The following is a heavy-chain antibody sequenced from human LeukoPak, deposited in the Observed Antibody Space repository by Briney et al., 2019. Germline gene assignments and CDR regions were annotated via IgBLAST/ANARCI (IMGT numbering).Heavy chain of an antibody. J-gene: IGHJ4*02. Sequence: GGSLRLSCAASGYPFSIYALSWVRPAPGKGLEWVSAISGNGGSTYYADTLKGRFTISRDNSKNTMYLQMNSLRAEDTAVFYCAKGSQKIDYWGQGTLVTVSS. CDR3: AKGSQKIDY. V-gene: IGHV3-23*01. CDR2: ISGNGGST. CDR1: GYPFSIYA.